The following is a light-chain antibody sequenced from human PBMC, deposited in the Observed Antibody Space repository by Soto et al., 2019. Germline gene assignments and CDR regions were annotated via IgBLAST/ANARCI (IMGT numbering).Light chain of an antibody. CDR2: EVS. Sequence: IQLTQFPSSLSASVGDRVTITCRASQGVNSHLAWHQQKPGKAPKLLISEVSTLQSGVPSRFSGSGSGTDFTLTISSRQPEDFATDYCQHLNSYPITFGHGTRLEIK. CDR1: QGVNSH. J-gene: IGKJ5*01. V-gene: IGKV1-9*01. CDR3: QHLNSYPIT.